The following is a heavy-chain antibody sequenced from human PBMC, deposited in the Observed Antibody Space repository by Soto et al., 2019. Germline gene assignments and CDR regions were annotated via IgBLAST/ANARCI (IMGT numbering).Heavy chain of an antibody. CDR2: ISSSSRYT. V-gene: IGHV3-11*05. CDR3: ASLRTGHYDILTGFDALDI. D-gene: IGHD3-9*01. J-gene: IGHJ3*02. Sequence: HLVESGGGLVKPGGSLRVSCAASGFTFSDYFMSWIRQAPGKGLEWVSYISSSSRYTSYADSVKGRFTISRDNARNSLYLQMNSVRAEDTAVYYCASLRTGHYDILTGFDALDIWGQGTMVTVSS. CDR1: GFTFSDYF.